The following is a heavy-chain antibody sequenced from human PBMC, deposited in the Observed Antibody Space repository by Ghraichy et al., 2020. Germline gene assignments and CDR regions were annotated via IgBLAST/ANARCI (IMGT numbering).Heavy chain of an antibody. CDR2: IGTAGDT. D-gene: IGHD3/OR15-3a*01. V-gene: IGHV3-13*01. CDR1: GFTFSSYD. Sequence: GGSLRLSCAASGFTFSSYDMHWVRQATGKGLEWVSAIGTAGDTYYPGSVKGRFTISRENAKNSLYLQMNSLRAGDTAVYYCARGFLDPAGYYYGMDVWGQGTTVTVSS. J-gene: IGHJ6*02. CDR3: ARGFLDPAGYYYGMDV.